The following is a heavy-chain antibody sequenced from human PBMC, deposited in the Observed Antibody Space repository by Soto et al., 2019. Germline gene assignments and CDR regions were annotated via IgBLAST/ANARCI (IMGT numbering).Heavy chain of an antibody. Sequence: GGSLRLSCAASGFTFSSYAMSWVRQAPGKGLEWVSAITGSGGSPYYADSVKGRFTISRDNSKNTLYLQMHSLRAEDTAIYYCAKDIFSGSPTNAFDIWGQGTMVTVSS. CDR3: AKDIFSGSPTNAFDI. D-gene: IGHD3-3*02. J-gene: IGHJ3*02. CDR1: GFTFSSYA. CDR2: ITGSGGSP. V-gene: IGHV3-23*01.